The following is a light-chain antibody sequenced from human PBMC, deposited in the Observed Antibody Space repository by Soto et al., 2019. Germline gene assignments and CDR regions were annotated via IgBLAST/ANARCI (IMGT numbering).Light chain of an antibody. V-gene: IGKV4-1*01. CDR1: QSVLYSPNNKYY. J-gene: IGKJ1*01. CDR2: WAS. Sequence: DIVMTQSPDSLAVSLGERATINCKSSQSVLYSPNNKYYLAWYQQKPGQPPKLLVYWASTRESGVPDRFSGSGSGTDFTLTINSLQAEDVAVYYCQQYHSPPQTFGQGTKVEIK. CDR3: QQYHSPPQT.